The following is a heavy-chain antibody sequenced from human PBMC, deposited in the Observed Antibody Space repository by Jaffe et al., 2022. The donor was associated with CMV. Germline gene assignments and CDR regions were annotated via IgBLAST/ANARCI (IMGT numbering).Heavy chain of an antibody. CDR3: AHSRAPLEYSSSLLWLLYYFDY. CDR1: GFSLSTSGVG. J-gene: IGHJ4*02. CDR2: IYWNDDK. V-gene: IGHV2-5*01. Sequence: QITLKESGPTLVKPTQTLTLTCTFSGFSLSTSGVGVGWIRQPPGKALEWLALIYWNDDKRYSPSLKSRLTITKDTSKNQVVLTMTNMDPVDTATYYCAHSRAPLEYSSSLLWLLYYFDYWGQGTLVTVSS. D-gene: IGHD6-6*01.